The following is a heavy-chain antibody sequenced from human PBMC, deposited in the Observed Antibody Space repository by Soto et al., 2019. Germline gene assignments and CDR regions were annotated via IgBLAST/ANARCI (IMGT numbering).Heavy chain of an antibody. CDR2: ISAYNGNT. V-gene: IGHV1-18*01. Sequence: ASVKVSCKASGYTFTSYGISWVRQAPGQGLEWMGWISAYNGNTKYAQKLQGRVTMTTDTSTSTAYMELKSLRSDDTAVYYCARDGDIVVVPAANWFDPWGQGTLVTVSS. CDR3: ARDGDIVVVPAANWFDP. CDR1: GYTFTSYG. D-gene: IGHD2-2*01. J-gene: IGHJ5*02.